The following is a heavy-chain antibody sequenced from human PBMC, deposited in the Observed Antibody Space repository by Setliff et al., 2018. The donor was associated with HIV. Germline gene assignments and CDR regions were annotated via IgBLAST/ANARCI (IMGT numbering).Heavy chain of an antibody. D-gene: IGHD5-12*01. CDR3: ATRIRDGHRGYGYFDF. CDR2: INCNSGGT. J-gene: IGHJ4*02. Sequence: GASVKVSCKSSGYTFTGSFMHWVRQAPGQGLEWMGWINCNSGGTYYAQNFQGRVTMTRDTSINTAYMELSRLRSDDTAVYYCATRIRDGHRGYGYFDFWGQGTLVTVSS. CDR1: GYTFTGSF. V-gene: IGHV1-2*02.